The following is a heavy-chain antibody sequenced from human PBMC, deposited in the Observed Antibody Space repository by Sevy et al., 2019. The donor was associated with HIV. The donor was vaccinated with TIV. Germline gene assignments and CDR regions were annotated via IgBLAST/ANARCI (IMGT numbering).Heavy chain of an antibody. V-gene: IGHV3-23*01. J-gene: IGHJ4*02. CDR2: FSFGCGEI. CDR3: AREGCTKPHDY. CDR1: GFTFSKYS. D-gene: IGHD2-8*01. Sequence: GGSLRLSCAASGFTFSKYSMSWVRQPPGKGLEWVSTFSFGCGEINYADSVKGRFTISRDNSKSSVYLQMNNPRPEDTAGYYCAREGCTKPHDYWGQGTLVTVSS.